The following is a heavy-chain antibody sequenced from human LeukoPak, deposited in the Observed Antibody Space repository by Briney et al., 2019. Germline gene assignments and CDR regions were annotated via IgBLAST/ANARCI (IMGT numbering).Heavy chain of an antibody. CDR1: GFTFSSYA. Sequence: GGSLRLSCAASGFTFSSYAMSWVRQAPGKGLEWVSAIRGSGGSTYYADSVKGRFTISRDNSKNTLYLQMNSLRAEDTAVYYCAKPLGLRLGELYFDYWGQGTLVTVSS. V-gene: IGHV3-23*01. CDR2: IRGSGGST. J-gene: IGHJ4*02. CDR3: AKPLGLRLGELYFDY. D-gene: IGHD3-16*01.